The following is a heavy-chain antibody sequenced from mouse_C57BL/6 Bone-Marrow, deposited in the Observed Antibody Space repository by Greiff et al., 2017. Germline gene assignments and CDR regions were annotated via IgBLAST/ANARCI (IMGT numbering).Heavy chain of an antibody. Sequence: QVQLQQSGAELVRPGASVTLSCKASGYTFTDYEMHWVKQTPVHGLEWIGAIDPETGGTAYNQKFKGKAILTADKSSSTAYMELRSLTSEASAVYYCTSLYCYGSSYGFFAYWGQGTLVTVSA. CDR3: TSLYCYGSSYGFFAY. D-gene: IGHD1-1*01. V-gene: IGHV1-15*01. CDR1: GYTFTDYE. CDR2: IDPETGGT. J-gene: IGHJ3*01.